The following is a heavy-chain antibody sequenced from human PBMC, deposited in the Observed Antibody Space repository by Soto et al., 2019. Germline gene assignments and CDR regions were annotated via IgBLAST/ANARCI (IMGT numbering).Heavy chain of an antibody. CDR2: ISSNGGST. CDR1: GFTFSNYA. V-gene: IGHV3-64*01. J-gene: IGHJ5*02. Sequence: EVPLVESGGGLVQPGGSLRLSCAASGFTFSNYAMHWVRQAPGKGLEYVSTISSNGGSTYHANSVKGRFPISRDNSTTPLSLQMGSLRSRERAIFYCARRPVHVDLGGQGYVVTFPS. D-gene: IGHD3-16*01. CDR3: ARRPVHVDL.